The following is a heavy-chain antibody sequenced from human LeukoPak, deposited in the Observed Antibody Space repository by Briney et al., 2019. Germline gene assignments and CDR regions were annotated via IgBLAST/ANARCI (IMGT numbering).Heavy chain of an antibody. J-gene: IGHJ3*02. CDR3: ASLIVVAREKAFDI. CDR1: GFTVSSNY. D-gene: IGHD3-22*01. V-gene: IGHV3-66*01. CDR2: IYSGGST. Sequence: PGGSLRLSCAASGFTVSSNYMSWVRQAPGKGLEWVSVIYSGGSTYYADSVKGRFTISRDNSKNTLYLQMNSLRAEDTAVYYCASLIVVAREKAFDIWGQGTMVTVSS.